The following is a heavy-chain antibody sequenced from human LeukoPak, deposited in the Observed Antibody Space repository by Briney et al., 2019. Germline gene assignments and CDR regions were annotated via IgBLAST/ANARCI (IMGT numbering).Heavy chain of an antibody. J-gene: IGHJ4*02. D-gene: IGHD1-26*01. Sequence: SETLSLTCAVYGGSFSSYYWSWIRQPPGKGLEWIGEINHSGSTNYNPSLKSRVTISVDTSKNQFSLKLSSVTAADTAVYYCARDSASGSYYDYWGQGTLVTVSS. CDR1: GGSFSSYY. CDR3: ARDSASGSYYDY. CDR2: INHSGST. V-gene: IGHV4-34*01.